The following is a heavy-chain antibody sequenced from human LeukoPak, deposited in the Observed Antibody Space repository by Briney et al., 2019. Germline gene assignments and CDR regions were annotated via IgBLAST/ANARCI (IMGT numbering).Heavy chain of an antibody. V-gene: IGHV4-59*01. D-gene: IGHD6-19*01. Sequence: SETLSLTCTVSGGSISSYYWSWIRQPPGKGLEWIGYIYYSGSTNYNPSLKSRVTISVDTSKNQFSLRLISVTAAVTAVYYCAIQTGAGTFYYYYYMDVWGKGTTVPVSS. CDR1: GGSISSYY. CDR2: IYYSGST. J-gene: IGHJ6*03. CDR3: AIQTGAGTFYYYYYMDV.